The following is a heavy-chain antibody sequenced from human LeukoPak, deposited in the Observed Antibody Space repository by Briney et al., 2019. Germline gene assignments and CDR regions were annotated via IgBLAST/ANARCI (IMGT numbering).Heavy chain of an antibody. D-gene: IGHD2-21*01. Sequence: GASVKVSCKASGGTFSSYAISWVRQAPGQGLEWMGGIIPIFGTANYAQKFQGRVTITADESTSTAYMELSSLRSEDTAVYYRARFKAYCGGDCSFDYWGQGTLVTVSS. CDR1: GGTFSSYA. CDR3: ARFKAYCGGDCSFDY. CDR2: IIPIFGTA. J-gene: IGHJ4*02. V-gene: IGHV1-69*13.